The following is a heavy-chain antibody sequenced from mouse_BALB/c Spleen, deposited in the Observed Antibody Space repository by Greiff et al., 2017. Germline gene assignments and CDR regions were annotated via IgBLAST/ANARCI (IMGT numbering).Heavy chain of an antibody. D-gene: IGHD4-1*01. V-gene: IGHV5-6-3*01. Sequence: EVQLVESGGGLVQPGGSLKLSCAASGFTFSSYGMSWVRQTPDKRLELVATINSNGGSTYYPDSVKGRFTISRDNAKNTLYLQMSSLKSEDTAMYYCARRLGFDYWGQGTTLTVSS. CDR1: GFTFSSYG. CDR2: INSNGGST. CDR3: ARRLGFDY. J-gene: IGHJ2*01.